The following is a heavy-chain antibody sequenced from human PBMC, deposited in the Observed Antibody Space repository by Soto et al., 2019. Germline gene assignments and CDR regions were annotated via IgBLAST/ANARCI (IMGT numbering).Heavy chain of an antibody. CDR2: ISSSSTKI. CDR3: ARDLHLRPIYYYYGMDV. CDR1: RFSFSSFS. D-gene: IGHD5-12*01. V-gene: IGHV3-21*01. Sequence: KPGGSLRLSCAASRFSFSSFSMNWVRQAPGKGLEWVSSISSSSTKIYYADSVKGRFTISRDDAKNSLYLQMNSLTAEDTAVYYCARDLHLRPIYYYYGMDVWGQGTTVTVSS. J-gene: IGHJ6*02.